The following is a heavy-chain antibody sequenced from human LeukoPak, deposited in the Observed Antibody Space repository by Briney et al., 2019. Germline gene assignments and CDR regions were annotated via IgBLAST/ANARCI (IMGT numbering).Heavy chain of an antibody. D-gene: IGHD3-22*01. CDR2: INHSGST. J-gene: IGHJ3*02. CDR1: GGSFSGYY. V-gene: IGHV4-34*01. CDR3: GRPLSYYSDSSGDDAFDI. Sequence: SETLSLTCDVYGGSFSGYYWSWIRQSPGKGLEWIGEINHSGSTNYNPSLKSRVTISVNTSKNQFSLKLSSVTAADTAVYYCGRPLSYYSDSSGDDAFDIWGQGTMVTVSS.